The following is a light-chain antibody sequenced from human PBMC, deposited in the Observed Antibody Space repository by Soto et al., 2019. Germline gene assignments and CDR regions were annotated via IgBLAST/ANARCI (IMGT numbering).Light chain of an antibody. CDR1: QSVSSNY. CDR3: QQYGSSPIT. Sequence: EIVLTQSPGTLSLSPGETATLSCRASQSVSSNYLTWYQQKPGQAPRLLIYGASTRATGIPDRFSGSGSGTDFTLTISRLQPEDFAVFYCQQYGSSPITFGQGTRLEIK. J-gene: IGKJ5*01. V-gene: IGKV3-20*01. CDR2: GAS.